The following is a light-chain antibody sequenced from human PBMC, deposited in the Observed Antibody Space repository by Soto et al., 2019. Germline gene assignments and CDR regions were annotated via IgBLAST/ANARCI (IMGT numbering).Light chain of an antibody. J-gene: IGLJ2*01. CDR3: QSYDSSLSGYVV. Sequence: QSVLTQPPSVSGAPGQRVTISCNGSSSNIGAGYDVHWYQQLPGTAPKLLIYGNSNRPSVVPDRFSGSKSCTSASLAITGLQAEDEADYYCQSYDSSLSGYVVFGGGTKLTVL. CDR2: GNS. CDR1: SSNIGAGYD. V-gene: IGLV1-40*01.